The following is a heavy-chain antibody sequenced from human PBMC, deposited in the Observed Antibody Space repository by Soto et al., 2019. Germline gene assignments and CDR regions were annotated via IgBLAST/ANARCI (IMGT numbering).Heavy chain of an antibody. J-gene: IGHJ6*02. Sequence: ASVKVSCKASGYDFTTHAVHWVRQAPGEGLEWMGLISTSDGVTRLAQEFQGGVTLTRDMSSSTLYLEMTSLRSEDTAVYYCARAHLRDRSIMDVWGQGTTVTVS. D-gene: IGHD3-22*01. CDR3: ARAHLRDRSIMDV. CDR2: ISTSDGVT. V-gene: IGHV1-46*01. CDR1: GYDFTTHA.